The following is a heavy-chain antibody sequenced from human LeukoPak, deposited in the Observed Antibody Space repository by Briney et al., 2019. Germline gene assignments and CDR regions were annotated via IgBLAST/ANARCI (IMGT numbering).Heavy chain of an antibody. CDR1: GGTFSSYA. V-gene: IGHV1-69*13. J-gene: IGHJ5*02. Sequence: SVKVSCKASGGTFSSYAISWVRQAPGQGLEWMGGITPIFGTANYAQKFQGRVTITADESTSTAYMELSSLRSEDTAVYYCARGVGVTYYYDSSGQTWGQGTLVTVSS. D-gene: IGHD3-22*01. CDR2: ITPIFGTA. CDR3: ARGVGVTYYYDSSGQT.